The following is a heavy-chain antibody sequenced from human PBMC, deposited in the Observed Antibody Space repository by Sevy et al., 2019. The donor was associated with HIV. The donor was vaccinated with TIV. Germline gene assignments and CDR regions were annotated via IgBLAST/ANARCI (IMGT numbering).Heavy chain of an antibody. CDR1: GFTFSNYN. D-gene: IGHD2-15*01. J-gene: IGHJ6*02. Sequence: GGSLRLSCAASGFTFSNYNMNWVRQAPGKGLEWVSSISSSSSSIYYADSVRGRFTISSDNAKNSLYLQMNSLRAEDTALYYCARVVAYCTGGTCFPGYYYGMDVWGQGTTVTVSS. CDR3: ARVVAYCTGGTCFPGYYYGMDV. V-gene: IGHV3-21*01. CDR2: ISSSSSSI.